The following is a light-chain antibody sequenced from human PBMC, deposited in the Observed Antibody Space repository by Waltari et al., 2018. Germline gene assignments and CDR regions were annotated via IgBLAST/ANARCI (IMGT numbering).Light chain of an antibody. CDR1: SGSLSTTSY. J-gene: IGLJ3*02. CDR3: ALYMGSGIWV. Sequence: HTVVIQEPSMSVSPGGTVTLTCALSSGSLSTTSYHTWYQQTPGQAPRTLVYKANARSSGVPDRFSGSILGNTAALTITGAQADDESDYYCALYMGSGIWVFGGGTRLTVL. V-gene: IGLV8-61*01. CDR2: KAN.